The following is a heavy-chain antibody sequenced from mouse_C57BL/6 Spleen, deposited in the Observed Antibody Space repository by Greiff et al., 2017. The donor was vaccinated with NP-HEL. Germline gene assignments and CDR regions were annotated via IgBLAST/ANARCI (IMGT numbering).Heavy chain of an antibody. V-gene: IGHV1-80*01. CDR1: GYAFSSYW. Sequence: QVQLQQSGAELVKPGASVKISCNASGYAFSSYWMNWVKQRPGKGLEWIGQIYPGDGDTNYNGKFKGKATLTADKSSSTAYMQLSSLTSEDSAVYFCARWGLLRYFDVWGTGTTVTVSS. J-gene: IGHJ1*03. D-gene: IGHD2-3*01. CDR3: ARWGLLRYFDV. CDR2: IYPGDGDT.